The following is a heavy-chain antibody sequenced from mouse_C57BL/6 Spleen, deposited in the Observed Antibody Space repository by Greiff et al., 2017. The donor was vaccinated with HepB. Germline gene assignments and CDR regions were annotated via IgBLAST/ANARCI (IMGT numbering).Heavy chain of an antibody. V-gene: IGHV1-74*01. Sequence: QVQLKQPGAELVKPGASVKVSCKASGYTFTSYWMHWVKQRPGQGLEWIGRIHPSDSDTNYNQKFKGKATLTVDKSSSTAYMQLSSLTSEDSAVYYCAISAQAKGAWFAYWGQGTLVTVSA. D-gene: IGHD3-2*02. CDR3: AISAQAKGAWFAY. CDR1: GYTFTSYW. J-gene: IGHJ3*01. CDR2: IHPSDSDT.